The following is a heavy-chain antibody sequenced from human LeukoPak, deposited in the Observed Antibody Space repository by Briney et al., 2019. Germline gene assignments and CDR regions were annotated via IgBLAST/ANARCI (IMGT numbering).Heavy chain of an antibody. D-gene: IGHD1-26*01. J-gene: IGHJ3*02. V-gene: IGHV4-59*01. CDR1: GVSISSYY. Sequence: SETLPLTCTVSGVSISSYYWSWIRQPPGKGLEWIGYIYYSGSTNYNPSLKSRVTISVDTSKNQFSLKLSSVTAADTAVYYCARDCSGRLRGAFDIWGQGTMVTVSS. CDR2: IYYSGST. CDR3: ARDCSGRLRGAFDI.